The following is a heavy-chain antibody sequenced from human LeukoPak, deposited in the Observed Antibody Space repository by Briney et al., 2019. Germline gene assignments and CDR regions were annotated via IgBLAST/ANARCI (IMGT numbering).Heavy chain of an antibody. CDR2: MNPNSGNT. D-gene: IGHD2-2*02. CDR3: ARAGSCSSTSCYIPGRFDP. Sequence: VASVNVSCKASGYTFTSYYMHWVRQATGQGLEWMGWMNPNSGNTGYAQKFQGRVTMTRNTSISTAYMELSSLRSEDTAVYYCARAGSCSSTSCYIPGRFDPWGQGTLVTVSS. CDR1: GYTFTSYY. V-gene: IGHV1-8*02. J-gene: IGHJ5*02.